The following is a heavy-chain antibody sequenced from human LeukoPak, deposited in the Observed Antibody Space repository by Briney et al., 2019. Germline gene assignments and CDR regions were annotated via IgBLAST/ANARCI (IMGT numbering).Heavy chain of an antibody. Sequence: GSLRLSCAASAFAFSAYAMSWVRPAPGKGLEWDSAITPAATYYTDIVKGRFSVSRDTSKNTLPLEMNSLRSEDTAVYYCVKESPYPVGGTGRIYYFDNWGQGALVTVSS. CDR1: AFAFSAYA. V-gene: IGHV3-23*01. D-gene: IGHD6-19*01. CDR2: ITPAAT. CDR3: VKESPYPVGGTGRIYYFDN. J-gene: IGHJ4*02.